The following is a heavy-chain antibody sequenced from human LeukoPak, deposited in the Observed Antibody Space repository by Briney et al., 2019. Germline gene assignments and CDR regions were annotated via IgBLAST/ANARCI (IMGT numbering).Heavy chain of an antibody. Sequence: GGSLRLSCAASGFTFSSYSMNWVRQAPGKGLEWVSSISSSSSYIYYADSVKGRFTISRDNAKNSLYLQMNSLRAEDMAVYYCARAPAAGNNWFDPWGQGTLVTVSS. CDR3: ARAPAAGNNWFDP. D-gene: IGHD6-13*01. J-gene: IGHJ5*02. CDR1: GFTFSSYS. V-gene: IGHV3-21*01. CDR2: ISSSSSYI.